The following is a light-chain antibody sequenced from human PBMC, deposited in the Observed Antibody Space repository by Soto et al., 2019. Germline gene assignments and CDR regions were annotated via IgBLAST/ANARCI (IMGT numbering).Light chain of an antibody. CDR1: QSFTSSF. J-gene: IGKJ1*01. Sequence: EIVLTQSPGTLSMSPGERATLSCRASQSFTSSFLAWYKQKPGQAPRLFIYGASYRATGIPDRFSGSGSGTEFTLTISRLEPEDFEVYYCQQYGSSPPTFGQGTKVEIK. CDR3: QQYGSSPPT. CDR2: GAS. V-gene: IGKV3-20*01.